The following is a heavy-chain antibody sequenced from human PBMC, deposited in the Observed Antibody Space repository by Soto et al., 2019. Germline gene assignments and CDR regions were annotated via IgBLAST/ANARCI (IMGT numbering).Heavy chain of an antibody. CDR1: GFTFSSYG. D-gene: IGHD3-10*01. V-gene: IGHV3-30*18. CDR2: ISYDGGNK. Sequence: QVQLVESGGGVVQPGRPLRLSCAASGFTFSSYGMHWVRQAPGKGLEWVAVISYDGGNKVYADSVKGRFTISRDNSKNKVYLQMNSLRAEDTAMYYCANDRESSLFDYWGQGTLVTVSS. CDR3: ANDRESSLFDY. J-gene: IGHJ4*02.